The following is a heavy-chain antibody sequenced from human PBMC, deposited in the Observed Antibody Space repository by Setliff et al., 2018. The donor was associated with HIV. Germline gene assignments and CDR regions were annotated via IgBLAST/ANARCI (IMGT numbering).Heavy chain of an antibody. CDR3: ARGMNAVRYFDWLDAFDI. D-gene: IGHD3-9*01. V-gene: IGHV1-3*04. Sequence: ASVTVSCKTSGYTFIHYDIHWVRQAPGERLEWLGWINTDTGNTKYSQKFQDRLTFTRDTSALTADMELSSLRSEDTAVYFCARGMNAVRYFDWLDAFDIWGQGTMVTVSS. CDR1: GYTFIHYD. J-gene: IGHJ3*02. CDR2: INTDTGNT.